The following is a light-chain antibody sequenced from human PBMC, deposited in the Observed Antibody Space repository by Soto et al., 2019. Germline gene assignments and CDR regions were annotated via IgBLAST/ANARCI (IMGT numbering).Light chain of an antibody. CDR3: QQRSNWPPGWT. V-gene: IGKV3D-20*02. Sequence: IVFTQSPCTLSLSPGERATLSCRTSQSVTNSYLAWYQQKPGQAPRLLIYGASSRATGIPDRFSGSGSGTDFTLTISSLEPEDFAVYYCQQRSNWPPGWTFGQGTKVDIK. CDR2: GAS. CDR1: QSVTNSY. J-gene: IGKJ1*01.